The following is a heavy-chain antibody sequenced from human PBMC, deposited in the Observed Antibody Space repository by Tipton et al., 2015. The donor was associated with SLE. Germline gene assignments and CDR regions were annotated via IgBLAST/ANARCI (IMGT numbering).Heavy chain of an antibody. V-gene: IGHV4-31*03. D-gene: IGHD3-10*01. Sequence: TLSPTCTVSGGSISSGGYYWTWIRQLPGKGLEWIGYIYYSGNTYYNPSLGSRLTISVDTSKDQFSLRLTSVTAADTAVYYCARGGAVRYYYYYMDVWGKGTTVTVSS. CDR3: ARGGAVRYYYYYMDV. J-gene: IGHJ6*03. CDR1: GGSISSGGYY. CDR2: IYYSGNT.